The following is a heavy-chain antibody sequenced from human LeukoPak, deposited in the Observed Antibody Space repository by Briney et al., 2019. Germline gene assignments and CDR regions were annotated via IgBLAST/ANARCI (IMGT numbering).Heavy chain of an antibody. D-gene: IGHD3-22*01. V-gene: IGHV4-39*07. CDR1: GGSISGSGYY. J-gene: IGHJ6*02. CDR2: IYYSGST. Sequence: PSETLSLTCSVSGGSISGSGYYWGWIRQPPGKGLEWIGSIYYSGSTFYNPSLKSRVTISVDTSKNQFSLKLSSVTAADTAVYYCAREGSYYDSSGYYLHYYGMDVWGQGTTVTVSS. CDR3: AREGSYYDSSGYYLHYYGMDV.